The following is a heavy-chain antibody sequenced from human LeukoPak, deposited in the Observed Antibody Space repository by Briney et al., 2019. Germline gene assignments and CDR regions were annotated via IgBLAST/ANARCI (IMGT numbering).Heavy chain of an antibody. CDR2: LKSDGSNE. CDR1: GFSFSSYG. Sequence: GGSLTLSCAASGFSFSSYGMHWVRQAPGKGLEWVAFLKSDGSNEYYADSVKGRFTISRDNSKNTLHLQMNSLRAEDTAVYYCAKDDPQRISDYWGQGTLVTVSS. CDR3: AKDDPQRISDY. J-gene: IGHJ4*02. V-gene: IGHV3-30*02.